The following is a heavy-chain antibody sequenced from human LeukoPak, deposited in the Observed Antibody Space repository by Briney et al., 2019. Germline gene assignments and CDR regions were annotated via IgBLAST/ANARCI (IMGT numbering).Heavy chain of an antibody. J-gene: IGHJ5*02. CDR1: GGTFSSYA. CDR2: IIPIFGTA. CDR3: ATTPRVTIFGVVIWWFDP. D-gene: IGHD3-3*01. Sequence: SVKVSCKASGGTFSSYAISLVRQAPGQGLEWMGGIIPIFGTANYAQKFQGRVTITADESTSTAYMELSSLRSEDTAVYYCATTPRVTIFGVVIWWFDPWGQGTLVTVS. V-gene: IGHV1-69*01.